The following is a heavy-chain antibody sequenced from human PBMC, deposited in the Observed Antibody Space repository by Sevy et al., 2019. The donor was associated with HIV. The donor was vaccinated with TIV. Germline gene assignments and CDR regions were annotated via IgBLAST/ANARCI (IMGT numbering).Heavy chain of an antibody. CDR1: GYTFIDYY. J-gene: IGHJ4*02. CDR3: ARLMTGGRYSGPIDY. D-gene: IGHD3-10*01. Sequence: ASVKVSCKASGYTFIDYYMHWVRQAPGQGLEWMGWINPNSGGINYAQKFQGRVTMTRDTSISTAYMELSSLRSDDTAVYYCARLMTGGRYSGPIDYWGQGTLVTVSS. V-gene: IGHV1-2*02. CDR2: INPNSGGI.